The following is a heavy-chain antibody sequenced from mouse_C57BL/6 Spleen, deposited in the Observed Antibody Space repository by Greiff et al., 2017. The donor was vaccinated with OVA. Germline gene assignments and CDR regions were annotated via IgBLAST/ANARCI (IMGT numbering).Heavy chain of an antibody. D-gene: IGHD2-1*01. V-gene: IGHV1-72*01. J-gene: IGHJ4*01. CDR2: IDPNSGGT. CDR3: ARRVVTGRDYAMDY. CDR1: GYTFTSYW. Sequence: QVQLQQPGAELVKPGASVKLSCKASGYTFTSYWMHWVKQRPGRGLEWIGRIDPNSGGTKYNEKFKSKATLTVDKPSSTAYMQLSSLTSEDSAVYYGARRVVTGRDYAMDYWGQGTSVTVSS.